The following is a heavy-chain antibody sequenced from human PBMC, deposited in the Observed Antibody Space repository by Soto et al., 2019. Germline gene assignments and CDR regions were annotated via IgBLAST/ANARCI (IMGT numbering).Heavy chain of an antibody. Sequence: GASVKVSCKASGYTFTGYYMHWVRQAPGQGLEWMGWINHNSGGTNYAQKFQGWVTMTRDTSISTAYMELSRLRSDDTAVYYCARANGGYYDFWSGYRRDYGMDVWGQGTTVTVSS. CDR2: INHNSGGT. J-gene: IGHJ6*02. V-gene: IGHV1-2*04. D-gene: IGHD3-3*01. CDR1: GYTFTGYY. CDR3: ARANGGYYDFWSGYRRDYGMDV.